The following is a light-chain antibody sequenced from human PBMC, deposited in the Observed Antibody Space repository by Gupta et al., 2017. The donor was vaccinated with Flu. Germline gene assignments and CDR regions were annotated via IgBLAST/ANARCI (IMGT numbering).Light chain of an antibody. CDR2: EVT. V-gene: IGLV2-14*01. Sequence: SSDVGDYKYVSWYQHHPGKAPKLMIYEVTNRPSGVSIRFSGSKSGNTASLTISGLQAEDDADYFCSSNTSRGTLLLFGGGTKLTVL. CDR1: SSDVGDYKY. CDR3: SSNTSRGTLLL. J-gene: IGLJ2*01.